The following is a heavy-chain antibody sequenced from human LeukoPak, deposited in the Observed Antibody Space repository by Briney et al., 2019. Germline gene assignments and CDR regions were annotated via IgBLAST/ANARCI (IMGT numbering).Heavy chain of an antibody. D-gene: IGHD3-10*01. J-gene: IGHJ4*02. V-gene: IGHV3-23*01. CDR1: GFTFSSYA. CDR2: ISGSGGST. Sequence: GGSLRLSCAASGFTFSSYAMSWVRQAPGHGLEWVSAISGSGGSTYYADSVKGRFTISRDNSKNTLYLQMNSLRAEDTAVYYCAKGITAGIRGNYFDYWGQGTLVTVSS. CDR3: AKGITAGIRGNYFDY.